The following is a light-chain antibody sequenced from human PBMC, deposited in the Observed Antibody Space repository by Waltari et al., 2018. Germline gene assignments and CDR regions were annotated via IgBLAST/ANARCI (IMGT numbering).Light chain of an antibody. CDR2: NTN. Sequence: QSVLTQPPSASGTPGQRVTISCSGSRSNLGNNSVNWYQQLPRTAPKLLMYNTNQRPSGVPDRFSGSRSGTSASLAISGLQSEDEGDYYCSSWDDSLNGPAFGGGTKVTVL. CDR1: RSNLGNNS. V-gene: IGLV1-44*01. J-gene: IGLJ3*02. CDR3: SSWDDSLNGPA.